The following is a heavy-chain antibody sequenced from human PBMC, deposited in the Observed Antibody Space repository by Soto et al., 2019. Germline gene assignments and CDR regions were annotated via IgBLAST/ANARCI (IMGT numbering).Heavy chain of an antibody. V-gene: IGHV3-23*01. CDR1: GFTFSSYA. D-gene: IGHD4-17*01. CDR3: AKGPTVTLYGYFDY. Sequence: HPGGSLRLSCAASGFTFSSYAMSWVRQAPGKGLEWVSAISGSGGSTYYADSVKGRFTISRDNSKNTLYLQMNSLRAEDTAVYYCAKGPTVTLYGYFDYWGQGTLVTVSS. CDR2: ISGSGGST. J-gene: IGHJ4*02.